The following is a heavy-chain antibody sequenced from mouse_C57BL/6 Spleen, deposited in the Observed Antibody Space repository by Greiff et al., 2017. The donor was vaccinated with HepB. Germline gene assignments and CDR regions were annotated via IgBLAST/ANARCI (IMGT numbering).Heavy chain of an antibody. Sequence: VQLQQSGAELAKPGASVKLSCKASGYTFTSYWMHWVKQRPGQGLEWIGYINPSSGYTKYNQKFKDKATLTADKYSSTAYMQLSSLTYEDSAVYYCARPRYRYAMDYWGQGTSVTISS. CDR3: ARPRYRYAMDY. CDR2: INPSSGYT. D-gene: IGHD1-1*01. J-gene: IGHJ4*01. V-gene: IGHV1-7*01. CDR1: GYTFTSYW.